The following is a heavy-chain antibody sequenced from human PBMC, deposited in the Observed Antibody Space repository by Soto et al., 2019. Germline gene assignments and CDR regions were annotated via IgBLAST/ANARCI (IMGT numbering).Heavy chain of an antibody. CDR2: IYYSGST. J-gene: IGHJ5*02. V-gene: IGHV4-31*03. CDR3: ARAKKGIAAAENWFDP. Sequence: SETLSLTCTVSGGSISSGGYYWSWIRQHPGKGLEWIGYIYYSGSTYYNPSLKSRVTISVDTPKNQFSLKLSSVTAADTAVYYCARAKKGIAAAENWFDPWGQGTLVTVSS. D-gene: IGHD6-13*01. CDR1: GGSISSGGYY.